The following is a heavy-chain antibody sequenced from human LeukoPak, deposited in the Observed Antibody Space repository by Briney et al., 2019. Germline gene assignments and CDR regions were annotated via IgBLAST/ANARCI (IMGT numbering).Heavy chain of an antibody. D-gene: IGHD3-10*01. CDR3: ARGPPGLWFGDLSCDY. J-gene: IGHJ4*02. CDR2: FSSSGSAI. CDR1: GFTFSSYE. Sequence: PGGSLRLSCAASGFTFSSYEMNCVRQAPGTGREGVSCFSSSGSAIYYADSLKGRFTLSRDNAQNSLYLQMNSLRAEGTAVYYCARGPPGLWFGDLSCDYSGEGTLVTPSS. V-gene: IGHV3-48*03.